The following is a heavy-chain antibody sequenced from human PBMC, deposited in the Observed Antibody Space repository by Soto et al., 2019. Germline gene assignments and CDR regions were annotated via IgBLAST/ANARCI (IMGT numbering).Heavy chain of an antibody. Sequence: EVHLLESGGGLVQPGGSLRLSCAASGFTFSNYAMSWVRQAPGKGLAWVSAIGDSGVNTYYRDSVKGRFTISRDNSQNRLYLQMNSRRAEDTAVYYCARDQLRQLLVRDYFDYWGQGTLVTVSS. D-gene: IGHD6-19*01. V-gene: IGHV3-23*02. J-gene: IGHJ4*02. CDR2: IGDSGVNT. CDR1: GFTFSNYA. CDR3: ARDQLRQLLVRDYFDY.